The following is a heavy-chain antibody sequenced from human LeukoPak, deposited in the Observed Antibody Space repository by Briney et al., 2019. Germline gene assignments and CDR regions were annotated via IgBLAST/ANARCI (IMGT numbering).Heavy chain of an antibody. D-gene: IGHD6-13*01. CDR1: GFTFSRYS. V-gene: IGHV3-21*04. CDR2: ISISSNYI. J-gene: IGHJ5*02. Sequence: GGSLRLSCAASGFTFSRYSMNWVRQAPGKGLEWVSSISISSNYIYYADSVKGRFTISRDNSKNTLYLQMNSLRAEDTAVYYCAKSPGYSSPRWFDPWGQGTLVTVSS. CDR3: AKSPGYSSPRWFDP.